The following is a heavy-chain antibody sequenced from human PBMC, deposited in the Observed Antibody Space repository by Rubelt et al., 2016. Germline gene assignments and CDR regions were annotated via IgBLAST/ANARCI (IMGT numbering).Heavy chain of an antibody. CDR3: ARTKTVEMATIPLAY. J-gene: IGHJ4*02. V-gene: IGHV1-46*01. Sequence: QVQLVQSGAEVKKPGAPVKVSCKASGYTFTSYYMHWVRQAPGQGLEWMGIINPSGGSTSYAQRFQGRVTMTRETSTSTVYMELSSLRSEDTAVYYCARTKTVEMATIPLAYWGQGTLVTVSS. CDR1: GYTFTSYY. D-gene: IGHD5-24*01. CDR2: INPSGGST.